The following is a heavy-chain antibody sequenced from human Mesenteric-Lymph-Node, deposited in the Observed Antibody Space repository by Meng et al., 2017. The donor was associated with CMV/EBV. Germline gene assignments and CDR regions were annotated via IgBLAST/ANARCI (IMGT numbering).Heavy chain of an antibody. V-gene: IGHV3-30-3*01. CDR1: GFTFSSYA. Sequence: GGSLRLSCAASGFTFSSYAMHWVRQAPGRGLESVAIISYDGSNKYYPDSVKGRFTISRDNSKNTLYLQMNSLRTEDTAVYYCARGLFDSSGYYNFDYWGQGTLVTVSS. D-gene: IGHD3-22*01. J-gene: IGHJ4*02. CDR2: ISYDGSNK. CDR3: ARGLFDSSGYYNFDY.